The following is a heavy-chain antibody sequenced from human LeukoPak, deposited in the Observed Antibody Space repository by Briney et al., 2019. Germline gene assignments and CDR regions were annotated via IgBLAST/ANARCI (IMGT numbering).Heavy chain of an antibody. Sequence: ASVKVSCKASGYTFTSYYMHWVRQAPGQGLEWMGIINPSGGSTSYAQKFQGRVTMTRDMSTSTAYMELRSLRSDDTAVYYCARDVGGLGDSSGYYYGVDYWGQGTLVTVSS. J-gene: IGHJ4*02. V-gene: IGHV1-46*01. D-gene: IGHD3-22*01. CDR2: INPSGGST. CDR1: GYTFTSYY. CDR3: ARDVGGLGDSSGYYYGVDY.